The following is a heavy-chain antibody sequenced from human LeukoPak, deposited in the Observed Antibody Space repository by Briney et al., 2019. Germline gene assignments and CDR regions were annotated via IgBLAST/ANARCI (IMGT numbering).Heavy chain of an antibody. CDR3: ARGRMATTFMDY. CDR2: IIPIFGTA. CDR1: GGTFSSYA. V-gene: IGHV1-69*06. J-gene: IGHJ4*02. Sequence: GSSVRVSCKASGGTFSSYAISWVRQAPGQGLEWMGRIIPIFGTANYAQKFQGGVTITADKSTSTAYMELSSLRSEDTAVYYCARGRMATTFMDYWGQGTLVTVSS. D-gene: IGHD5-24*01.